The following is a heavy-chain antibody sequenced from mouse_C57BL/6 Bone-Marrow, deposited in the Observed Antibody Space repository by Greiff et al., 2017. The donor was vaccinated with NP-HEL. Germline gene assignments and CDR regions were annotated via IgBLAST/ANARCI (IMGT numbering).Heavy chain of an antibody. V-gene: IGHV1-54*01. CDR3: VVYFDY. J-gene: IGHJ2*01. Sequence: QVQLQQSGAELVRPGTSVKVSCKASGYAFTNYLIEWVKQRPGQGLEWIGVINPGSGGTNYNGKFKGKATLTADKSSSTAYMQLSSLTSEDSAVYFCVVYFDYWGQGTTLTVSS. CDR1: GYAFTNYL. CDR2: INPGSGGT.